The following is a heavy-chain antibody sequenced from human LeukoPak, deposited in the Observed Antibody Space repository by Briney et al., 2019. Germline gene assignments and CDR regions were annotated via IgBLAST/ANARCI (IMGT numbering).Heavy chain of an antibody. D-gene: IGHD3-10*01. CDR1: GYTFTGYY. CDR3: ARGAKTHYYGSGSYRTGNWFDP. J-gene: IGHJ5*02. CDR2: INPNSGGT. V-gene: IGHV1-2*02. Sequence: ASVKVSCKASGYTFTGYYMHWVRQAPGQGLEWMGWINPNSGGTNYAQKFQGRVTMTRDTSISTAYMELSRLKSDDTAVYYCARGAKTHYYGSGSYRTGNWFDPWGQGILVTVSS.